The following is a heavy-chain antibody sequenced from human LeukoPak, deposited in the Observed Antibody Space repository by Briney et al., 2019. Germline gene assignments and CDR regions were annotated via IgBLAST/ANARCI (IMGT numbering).Heavy chain of an antibody. D-gene: IGHD3-9*01. CDR2: VYHSGST. Sequence: SSETLSLTCAVYNGSFSDYYWGWIRQPPGKGLEWIGNVYHSGSTYFNPSLKSRVTISVDTSKNQFSLKLSSVTAADTAVYYCARRGLRYRIFWFDPWGQGTLVTVSS. CDR1: NGSFSDYY. CDR3: ARRGLRYRIFWFDP. J-gene: IGHJ5*02. V-gene: IGHV4-34*01.